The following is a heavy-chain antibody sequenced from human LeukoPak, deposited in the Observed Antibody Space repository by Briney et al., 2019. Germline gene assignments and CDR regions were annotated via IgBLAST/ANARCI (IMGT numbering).Heavy chain of an antibody. J-gene: IGHJ4*02. CDR3: ARERDGSGSYYKAPTYYFDY. CDR1: GYTFTGYY. V-gene: IGHV1-2*02. CDR2: INPNSGGT. Sequence: GASVKVSCKASGYTFTGYYMHWVRQAPGQGLEWMGWINPNSGGTNYAQKFQGRVTMTRDTSISTAYMELSSLRSEDTAVYYCARERDGSGSYYKAPTYYFDYWGQGTLVTVSS. D-gene: IGHD3-10*01.